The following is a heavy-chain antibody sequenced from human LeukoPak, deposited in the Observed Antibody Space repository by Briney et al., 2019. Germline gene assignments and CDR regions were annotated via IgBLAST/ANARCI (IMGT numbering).Heavy chain of an antibody. CDR1: GGSISSYY. CDR3: ARDRCSGGSCYYSY. CDR2: IYYSGST. J-gene: IGHJ4*02. V-gene: IGHV4-59*01. D-gene: IGHD2-15*01. Sequence: SETLSLTCTVSGGSISSYYWSWIRQPPGKGLEWIGYIYYSGSTNYNPSLKSRITISVDTSKNQFSLKLSSVTAADTAVYYCARDRCSGGSCYYSYWGQGTLVTVSS.